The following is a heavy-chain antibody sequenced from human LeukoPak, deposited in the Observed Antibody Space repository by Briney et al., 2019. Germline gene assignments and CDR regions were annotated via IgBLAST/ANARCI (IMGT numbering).Heavy chain of an antibody. Sequence: GASVTVSCKASGYSFTNHDISWVRQATGQGLEWMGWMNPNSGNTGYAEKFQGRVTMTRDTSITTAYMELSSLRSEDTAVYYCARNSGLADCWGQGTLVTVSS. CDR2: MNPNSGNT. V-gene: IGHV1-8*01. CDR1: GYSFTNHD. J-gene: IGHJ4*02. D-gene: IGHD5-12*01. CDR3: ARNSGLADC.